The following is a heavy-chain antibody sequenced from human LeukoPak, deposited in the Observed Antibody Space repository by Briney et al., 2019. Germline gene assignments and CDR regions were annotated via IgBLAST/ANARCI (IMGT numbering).Heavy chain of an antibody. Sequence: PGGSLRLSCAASGFTFSSYGMHWVRQAPGKGLEWVAFIRYDGSNKYYAVSVKGRFTISRDNSKNTLYLQMNSLRAEDTALYYCARGRDYYDSSGQGRYYYYMDVWGKGTTVTVSS. D-gene: IGHD3-22*01. CDR3: ARGRDYYDSSGQGRYYYYMDV. CDR1: GFTFSSYG. CDR2: IRYDGSNK. J-gene: IGHJ6*03. V-gene: IGHV3-30*02.